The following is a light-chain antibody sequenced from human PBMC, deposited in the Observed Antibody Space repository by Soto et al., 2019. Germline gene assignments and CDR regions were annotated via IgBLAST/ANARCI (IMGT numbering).Light chain of an antibody. CDR1: SGGIGSYNR. Sequence: QSVLTQPASVSGSPGQSITISCTGTSGGIGSYNRVSWYQQHPGKAPKLIIYEVTDRPSGVSNRFSGSKSGNTASLTISGLQAEDEAEYYRSSYTNINTRACVFGTGTKVTV. CDR2: EVT. CDR3: SSYTNINTRACV. J-gene: IGLJ1*01. V-gene: IGLV2-14*01.